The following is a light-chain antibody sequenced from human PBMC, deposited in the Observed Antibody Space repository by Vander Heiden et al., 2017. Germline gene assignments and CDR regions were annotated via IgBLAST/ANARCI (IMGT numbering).Light chain of an antibody. V-gene: IGKV1-5*03. Sequence: IQMTQSPSTLSASVGDRVTIPCRASQSISSWLAWYQQKPGKAPKLLIYTASSLESGVPSRFSGSGSGTEFTLTISSLQPDDFATYYCQQYNSYSRTFGQGTKVEIK. CDR2: TAS. CDR1: QSISSW. J-gene: IGKJ1*01. CDR3: QQYNSYSRT.